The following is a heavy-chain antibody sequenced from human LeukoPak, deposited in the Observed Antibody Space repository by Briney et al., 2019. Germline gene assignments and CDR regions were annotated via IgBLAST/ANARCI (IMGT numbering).Heavy chain of an antibody. CDR1: GYSFTSYW. D-gene: IGHD3-10*01. J-gene: IGHJ6*03. V-gene: IGHV5-51*01. CDR3: ARLIMVRGASDYYYYYMDV. Sequence: GESLKISCKGSGYSFTSYWIGWVRQLPGKGLEWMGIINPGDSDTRYSPSFQGQVTISADKSISTAYLQWSSLKASDTAMYYCARLIMVRGASDYYYYYMDVWGKGTTATVSS. CDR2: INPGDSDT.